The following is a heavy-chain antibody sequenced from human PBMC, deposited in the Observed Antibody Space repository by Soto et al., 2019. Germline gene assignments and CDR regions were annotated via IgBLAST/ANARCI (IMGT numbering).Heavy chain of an antibody. J-gene: IGHJ6*02. D-gene: IGHD2-2*02. CDR2: IIPIFGTA. Sequence: GASVKVSCKASGGTFSSYAISWVRQAPGQGLEWMGGIIPIFGTANYAQKFQGRVTITADESTSTAYMELSSLRSEDTAVYYCARGAGYCSSTSCYIGGVDVWGQGTTVTVSS. CDR1: GGTFSSYA. V-gene: IGHV1-69*13. CDR3: ARGAGYCSSTSCYIGGVDV.